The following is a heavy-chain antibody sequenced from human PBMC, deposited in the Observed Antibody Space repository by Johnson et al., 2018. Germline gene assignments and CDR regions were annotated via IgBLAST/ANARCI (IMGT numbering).Heavy chain of an antibody. V-gene: IGHV1-8*01. D-gene: IGHD3-16*02. CDR2: MNPNRGNT. Sequence: VQLVESGAEVKKPGASVKVSCKASGYTFTSYDINWVRQATGQGLEWMGWMNPNRGNTGSAQKFQGRVTMTRNTSISTAYMELSSLRSEDTAVYYCARNYDYVWGSYPPYAFDIWGQGTMVTVSS. CDR1: GYTFTSYD. CDR3: ARNYDYVWGSYPPYAFDI. J-gene: IGHJ3*02.